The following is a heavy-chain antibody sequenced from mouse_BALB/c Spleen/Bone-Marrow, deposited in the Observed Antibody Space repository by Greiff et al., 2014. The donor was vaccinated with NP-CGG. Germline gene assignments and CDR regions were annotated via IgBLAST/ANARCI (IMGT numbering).Heavy chain of an antibody. D-gene: IGHD1-1*01. CDR2: IDPANGNT. J-gene: IGHJ2*01. CDR1: GFNIKDTY. V-gene: IGHV14-3*02. Sequence: EVMLVESXAELVKPGASVKLSCTASGFNIKDTYMHWVKQRPEQGLEWIGRIDPANGNTKYDPKFQGKATITADTSSNTAYLQLSSLTSEDTAVYYCARYYYGSSYFDYWGQGTTLTVSS. CDR3: ARYYYGSSYFDY.